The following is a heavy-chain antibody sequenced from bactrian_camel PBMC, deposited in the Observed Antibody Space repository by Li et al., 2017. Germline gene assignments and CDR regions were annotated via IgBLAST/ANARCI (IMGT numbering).Heavy chain of an antibody. CDR1: VSRTC. CDR2: LEITTSNT. V-gene: IGHV3-2*01. Sequence: HVQLVESGGGSVQAGGTLRLTCVSSVSRTCMGWFRQAPGKEREAVAGLEITTSNTYYGDSVKGRFTLSQEQDRSVLYLQLNQLRPEDTGMYYCGARFWFGGGPCSGEWSTYSYVGQGTQVTVS. D-gene: IGHD2*01. J-gene: IGHJ4*01.